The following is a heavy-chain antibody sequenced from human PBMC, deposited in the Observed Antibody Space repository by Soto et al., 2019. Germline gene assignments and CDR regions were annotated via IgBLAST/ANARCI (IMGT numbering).Heavy chain of an antibody. V-gene: IGHV3-33*01. J-gene: IGHJ5*02. CDR1: GFTFSSYG. Sequence: GGSLRLSCAASGFTFSSYGMHWVRQAPGKGLEWVAVIWYDGSNKYYADSVKGRFTISRDNSKNTLYLQMNSLRAEDTAVYYCARNHGSGSLMRATWFDPWGQGTLVTVSS. CDR2: IWYDGSNK. CDR3: ARNHGSGSLMRATWFDP. D-gene: IGHD3-10*01.